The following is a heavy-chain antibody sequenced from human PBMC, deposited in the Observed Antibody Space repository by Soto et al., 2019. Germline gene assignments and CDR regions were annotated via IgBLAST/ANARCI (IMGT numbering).Heavy chain of an antibody. Sequence: ASVKVSCKVSGYTLTELSMHWVRQAPGKGLEWMGGFDPEDGETIYAQKFQGRVTMTEDTSTDTAYMELSSLRSEDTAVYCCATGVVAARLLLRYYYYMDVWGKGTTVTVSS. CDR2: FDPEDGET. CDR1: GYTLTELS. J-gene: IGHJ6*03. CDR3: ATGVVAARLLLRYYYYMDV. D-gene: IGHD6-6*01. V-gene: IGHV1-24*01.